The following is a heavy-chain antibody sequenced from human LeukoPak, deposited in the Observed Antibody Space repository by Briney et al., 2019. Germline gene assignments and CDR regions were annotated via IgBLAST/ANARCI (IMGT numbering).Heavy chain of an antibody. CDR2: IYWDDDK. J-gene: IGHJ4*02. CDR1: RFSLSTSGLG. CDR3: AHRRVYHPVDY. V-gene: IGHV2-5*02. D-gene: IGHD2-2*01. Sequence: SWPTLANPTQTPTLTCTFSRFSLSTSGLGLGWIRQPPGKTLECLALIYWDDDKRYSPSLKSRLTITKDTSKNQVVLTMTNMDPVDTATCYCAHRRVYHPVDYWGQGTLVTVSS.